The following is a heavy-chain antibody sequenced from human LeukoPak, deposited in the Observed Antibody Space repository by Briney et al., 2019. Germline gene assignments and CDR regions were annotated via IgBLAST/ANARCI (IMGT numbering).Heavy chain of an antibody. Sequence: GGSLRLSCVASGFTFSTSWVTWVRQAPGKGLEWVANIDKHGSGKYYMDSVKGRFAISRDYASNSVFLQMSSLRAEDTSVYYCARDAGWGYYDLWGQGTPVTVSS. D-gene: IGHD1-26*01. CDR3: ARDAGWGYYDL. V-gene: IGHV3-7*01. CDR1: GFTFSTSW. J-gene: IGHJ4*02. CDR2: IDKHGSGK.